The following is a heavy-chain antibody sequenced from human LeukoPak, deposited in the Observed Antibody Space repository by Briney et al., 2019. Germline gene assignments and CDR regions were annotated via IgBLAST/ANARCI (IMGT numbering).Heavy chain of an antibody. J-gene: IGHJ4*02. D-gene: IGHD2-15*01. V-gene: IGHV4-38-2*02. Sequence: SETLSLTCTVSGYSISNGFYWAWIRQPPGKGLEWIESVYHTGSTYSNPSLKSRVTISVDTSKNQFSLSLTSVTAADTAVYYCARVAGVEVAPATSYWGQGTLVTVSS. CDR1: GYSISNGFY. CDR3: ARVAGVEVAPATSY. CDR2: VYHTGST.